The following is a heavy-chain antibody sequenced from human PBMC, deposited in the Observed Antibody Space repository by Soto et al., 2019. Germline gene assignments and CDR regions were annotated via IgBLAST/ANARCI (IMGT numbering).Heavy chain of an antibody. CDR3: SRSPEVGVRGAY. CDR2: ITVGSSHI. V-gene: IGHV3-21*01. D-gene: IGHD3-16*01. CDR1: GFPFSAYN. J-gene: IGHJ4*02. Sequence: GGSLRLSCTVSGFPFSAYNINWVRQAPGKGLESVSSITVGSSHIYQPNSMKGRFTISRDDAKNSVYLQIDSLRDEDTALYYCSRSPEVGVRGAYWGQGTLVTVSS.